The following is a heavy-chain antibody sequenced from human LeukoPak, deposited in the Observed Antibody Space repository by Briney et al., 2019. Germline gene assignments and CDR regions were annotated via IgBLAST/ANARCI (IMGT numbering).Heavy chain of an antibody. V-gene: IGHV6-1*01. CDR2: TYYRSKWYN. CDR1: GDSVSSNSAA. CDR3: TTDRYYDNSELQFQH. D-gene: IGHD3-22*01. Sequence: SQTLSLTCAISGDSVSSNSAAWNWIRQSPSRGLEWLGRTYYRSKWYNDYAVSVKSRITINPDTSKNQFSLQLNSVTPEDTAVYYCTTDRYYDNSELQFQHWGQGTLVTVSS. J-gene: IGHJ1*01.